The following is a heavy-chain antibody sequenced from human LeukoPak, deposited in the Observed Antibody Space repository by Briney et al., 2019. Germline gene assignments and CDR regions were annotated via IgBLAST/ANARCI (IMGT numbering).Heavy chain of an antibody. J-gene: IGHJ1*01. CDR3: ARRSKVRDRAEYFQH. D-gene: IGHD2-15*01. CDR2: IYHSGST. V-gene: IGHV4-4*02. Sequence: SETLSLTCAVSGGSISSSNWWSWVRQPPGKGLEWIGEIYHSGSTNYNPSLKSRVTISVDKSKNQFSLKLSSVTAADTAVYYCARRSKVRDRAEYFQHWGQGTLVTVSS. CDR1: GGSISSSNW.